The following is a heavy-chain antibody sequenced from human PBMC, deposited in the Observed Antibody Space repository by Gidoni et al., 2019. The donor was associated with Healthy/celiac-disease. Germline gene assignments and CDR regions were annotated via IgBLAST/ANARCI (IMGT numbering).Heavy chain of an antibody. CDR2: IYSGGST. CDR1: CFPVSSNY. D-gene: IGHD4-4*01. V-gene: IGHV3-66*02. CDR3: ASEGFMTTPYYGMDV. J-gene: IGHJ6*02. Sequence: EVQLLEPGVGLVPPGGSLCLSCASFCFPVSSNYLSWVRQAPGKGLEWVAVIYSGGSTYYAESVKGRFTISRDNSKNTLYLQMNSLRAEDTAVYYCASEGFMTTPYYGMDVWGQGTTVTVSS.